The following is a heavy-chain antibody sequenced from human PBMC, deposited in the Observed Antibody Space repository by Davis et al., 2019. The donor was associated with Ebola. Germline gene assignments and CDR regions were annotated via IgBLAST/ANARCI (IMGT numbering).Heavy chain of an antibody. Sequence: PGGSLRLSCAASGFTFDDYAMHWVRQAPGKGLEWVSGISWNSGSIGYADSVKGRFTISRDNAKNSLYLQMNSLRAEDTALYYCAKDNHQLLMNYGMDVWGQGTTVTVSS. CDR1: GFTFDDYA. CDR3: AKDNHQLLMNYGMDV. J-gene: IGHJ6*02. D-gene: IGHD2-2*01. V-gene: IGHV3-9*01. CDR2: ISWNSGSI.